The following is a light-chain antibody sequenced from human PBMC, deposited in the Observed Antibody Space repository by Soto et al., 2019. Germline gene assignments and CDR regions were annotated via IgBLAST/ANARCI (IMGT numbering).Light chain of an antibody. CDR2: AAS. CDR1: QDISDY. Sequence: DIQLTQSPSFLSASVGDRVTITCRASQDISDYLAWYQQRPGKAPKLLIYAASTLQGCVPLRFSGSGSGTEVNLAISSLQPEDFATDSCQQLNSYPLTFGGGTKVEIK. CDR3: QQLNSYPLT. J-gene: IGKJ4*01. V-gene: IGKV1-9*01.